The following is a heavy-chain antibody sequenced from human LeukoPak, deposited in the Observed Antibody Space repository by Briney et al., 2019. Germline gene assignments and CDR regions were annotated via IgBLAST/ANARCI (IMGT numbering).Heavy chain of an antibody. CDR2: ISGSGGST. D-gene: IGHD3-3*01. Sequence: GGSLRLSCAASGLHFSGTAMSWVRQAPGKGLEWVSAISGSGGSTYYADSVKGRFTISRDNSKNTLYLQMNSLRAEDTAVYYCAKDGRITIFGVVINDYYYMDVWGKGTTVTVSS. V-gene: IGHV3-23*01. J-gene: IGHJ6*03. CDR1: GLHFSGTA. CDR3: AKDGRITIFGVVINDYYYMDV.